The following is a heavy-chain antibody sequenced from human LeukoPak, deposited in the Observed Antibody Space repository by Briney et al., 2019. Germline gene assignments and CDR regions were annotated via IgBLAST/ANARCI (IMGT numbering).Heavy chain of an antibody. Sequence: PGGSLRLSCVASGFTFSNYWMSWVRQAPGKGLEWVANINQDGSVKYYVDSVKGRFTISRDNAKNSLYVQMNSLRVEDTAVYYCARMGYSSLSMDYWGQGTLVTVSS. J-gene: IGHJ4*02. V-gene: IGHV3-7*01. CDR1: GFTFSNYW. D-gene: IGHD6-6*01. CDR2: INQDGSVK. CDR3: ARMGYSSLSMDY.